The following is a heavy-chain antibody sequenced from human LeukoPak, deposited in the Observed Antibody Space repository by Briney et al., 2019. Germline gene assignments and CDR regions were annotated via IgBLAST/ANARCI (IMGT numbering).Heavy chain of an antibody. Sequence: PGGSLRLSCAASGFTFSSYAMSWVRQAPGKGLEWVSAISGSGGSTYYADSVKGRFTISGDNSKNTLYLQMNSLRAEDTAVYYCANPVGSNYLPFDYWGQGTLVTVSS. V-gene: IGHV3-23*01. CDR2: ISGSGGST. CDR3: ANPVGSNYLPFDY. J-gene: IGHJ4*02. CDR1: GFTFSSYA. D-gene: IGHD4-11*01.